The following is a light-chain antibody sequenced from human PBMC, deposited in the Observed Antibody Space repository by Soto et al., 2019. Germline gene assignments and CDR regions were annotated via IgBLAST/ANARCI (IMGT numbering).Light chain of an antibody. CDR3: SAWDGSVYGPV. CDR1: SSNFGSNP. Sequence: QSVLTQAPSASGTPGQRVTFSCSGASSNFGSNPLSWYKQKPPGTAPRLLIYGGNRRPSGVPNRFSGSKSGASASLAISGLQSEDEATYYCSAWDGSVYGPVFGGGTKLTVL. J-gene: IGLJ2*01. CDR2: GGN. V-gene: IGLV1-44*01.